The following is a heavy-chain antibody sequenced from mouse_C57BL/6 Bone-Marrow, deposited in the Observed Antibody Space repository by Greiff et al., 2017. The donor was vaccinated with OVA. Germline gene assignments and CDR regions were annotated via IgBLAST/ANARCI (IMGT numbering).Heavy chain of an antibody. CDR2: IYPRDGST. Sequence: QVQLQQPGAELVKPGASVKMSCKASGYTFTSYDINWVKQRPGQGLEWIGWIYPRDGSTKYNEKFKGKATLTVDTSSSTAYMELHSLTSEDSAVYFCARGVFAYWGQGTLVTVSA. CDR3: ARGVFAY. CDR1: GYTFTSYD. J-gene: IGHJ3*01. V-gene: IGHV1-85*01.